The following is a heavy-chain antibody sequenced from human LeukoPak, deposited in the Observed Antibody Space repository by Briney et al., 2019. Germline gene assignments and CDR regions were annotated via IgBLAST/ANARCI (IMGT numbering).Heavy chain of an antibody. CDR2: IFWNDDK. D-gene: IGHD2-15*01. Sequence: SGPTLVNPTQTLTLTCTFSGFSLSTSGVGVDWIRQPPGKVLEWVALIFWNDDKRYGPSLRSRLTITKDTSKNQVVLTMTNMDPVDTATYYCLHRRSGGSYYGVDYWGQGTLVTVSS. CDR3: LHRRSGGSYYGVDY. CDR1: GFSLSTSGVG. V-gene: IGHV2-5*01. J-gene: IGHJ4*02.